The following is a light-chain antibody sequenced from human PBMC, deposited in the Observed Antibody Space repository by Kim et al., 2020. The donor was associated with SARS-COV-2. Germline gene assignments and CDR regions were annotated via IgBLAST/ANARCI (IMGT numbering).Light chain of an antibody. Sequence: FSPGERATLSCRASQSVSSCFAWYQQKPGQAPRLLIYDASNRATGIPARFSGSGSGTDFTLTISSLEPEDFAVYYCQQRSNWPPYSFGQGTKLEI. CDR1: QSVSSC. V-gene: IGKV3-11*01. CDR3: QQRSNWPPYS. CDR2: DAS. J-gene: IGKJ2*03.